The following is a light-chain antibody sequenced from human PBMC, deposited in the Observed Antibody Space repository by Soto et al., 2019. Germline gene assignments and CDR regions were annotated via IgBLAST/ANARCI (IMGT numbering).Light chain of an antibody. J-gene: IGKJ1*01. CDR2: KAS. V-gene: IGKV1-5*03. CDR1: HSISSW. Sequence: DIQMTQYPSTLSASVGDRVIITCRASHSISSWLAWYQQKPGKAPKLLISKASNLESGVPSRFSGSGSGTEFTLTVSSLQPDDFATYYCQHYYSYWTFGQGTKVEIK. CDR3: QHYYSYWT.